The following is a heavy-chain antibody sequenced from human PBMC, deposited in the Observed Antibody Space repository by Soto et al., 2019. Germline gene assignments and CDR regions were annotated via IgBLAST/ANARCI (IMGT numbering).Heavy chain of an antibody. Sequence: QVQLVESGGGVVQPGRSLRLSCAASGFTFTNYPMHWVRQAPGKGLEWVAVVSHDGINTYYADSVKGRFTISRDNCKNTLYLQLNSLRTEDTAVFYCAREKTVGGIRLDNWGQGTLVTVSS. V-gene: IGHV3-30-3*01. CDR3: AREKTVGGIRLDN. J-gene: IGHJ4*02. CDR1: GFTFTNYP. D-gene: IGHD1-26*01. CDR2: VSHDGINT.